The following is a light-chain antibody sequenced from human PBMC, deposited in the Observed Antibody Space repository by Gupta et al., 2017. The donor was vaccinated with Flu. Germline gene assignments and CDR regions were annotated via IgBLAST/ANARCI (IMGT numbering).Light chain of an antibody. J-gene: IGLJ3*02. V-gene: IGLV4-69*01. CDR3: QTWGTGMV. Sequence: SSGHSRYAIAWHQQQPEKGPRYLMKLNSDGSHSKGDGIPDRFSGSSSGAERYLTISSLQSEDEADYYCQTWGTGMVFGGGTKLTVL. CDR2: LNSDGSH. CDR1: SGHSRYA.